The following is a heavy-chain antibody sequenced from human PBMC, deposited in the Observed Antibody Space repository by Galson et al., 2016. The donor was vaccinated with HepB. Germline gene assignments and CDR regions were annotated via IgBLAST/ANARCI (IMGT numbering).Heavy chain of an antibody. CDR2: ISYDGSNK. CDR3: ARGSSSWRYDYYYGMDV. D-gene: IGHD6-13*01. CDR1: GFTFSSYA. J-gene: IGHJ6*02. V-gene: IGHV3-30-3*01. Sequence: SLRLSCAASGFTFSSYAMHWVRQAPGKGLEWVAVISYDGSNKYNADSVKGRFTISRDNSKNTLYLQMNSLRAEDTAVYYCARGSSSWRYDYYYGMDVWGQGTTVTVSS.